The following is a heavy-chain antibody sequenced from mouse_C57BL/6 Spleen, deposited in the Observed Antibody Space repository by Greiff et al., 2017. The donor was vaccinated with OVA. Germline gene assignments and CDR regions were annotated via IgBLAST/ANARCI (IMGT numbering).Heavy chain of an antibody. CDR2: IYIGNGYT. V-gene: IGHV1-58*01. D-gene: IGHD1-1*01. J-gene: IGHJ4*01. CDR3: ARIDYGSSDAMDY. Sequence: EVKLMESGAELVRPGSSVKMSCKTSGYTFTSYGINWVKQRPGQGLEWIGYIYIGNGYTEYNEKFKGKATLTSDTSSSTAYMQLSSLTSEDSAIYFCARIDYGSSDAMDYWGQGTSVTVSS. CDR1: GYTFTSYG.